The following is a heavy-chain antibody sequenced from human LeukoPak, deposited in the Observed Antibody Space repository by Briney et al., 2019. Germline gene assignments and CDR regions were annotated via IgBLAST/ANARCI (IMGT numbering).Heavy chain of an antibody. V-gene: IGHV3-23*01. Sequence: PGGSLRLSCAASGFTFSSYAMSWVRQAPGKGLEWVSAITGSGGSTYYADSVKGRFTISRDNSKNTLYLQMNSLRAEDTAVYYCAKSYGSGSSSPFDYWGQGTLVTVSS. CDR2: ITGSGGST. D-gene: IGHD3-10*01. J-gene: IGHJ4*02. CDR1: GFTFSSYA. CDR3: AKSYGSGSSSPFDY.